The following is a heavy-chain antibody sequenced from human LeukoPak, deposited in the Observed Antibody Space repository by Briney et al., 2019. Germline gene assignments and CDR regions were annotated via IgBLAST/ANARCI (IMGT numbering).Heavy chain of an antibody. V-gene: IGHV1-69*05. CDR1: GGTFNSHV. J-gene: IGHJ5*02. D-gene: IGHD3-10*01. CDR2: IIPVFRTA. CDR3: ARGYYYGSESYWHTKWFDP. Sequence: SVKVSCKASGGTFNSHVISWLRQAPGQGLEWMGGIIPVFRTASYAEKFQGRVTITTDESTTTAYMEMSSLTPEDTAVYYCARGYYYGSESYWHTKWFDPWGQGTLVTVSS.